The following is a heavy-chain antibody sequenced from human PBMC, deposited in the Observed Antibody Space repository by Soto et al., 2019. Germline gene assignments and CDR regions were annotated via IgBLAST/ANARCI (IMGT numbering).Heavy chain of an antibody. CDR2: ISDSGGST. CDR1: GFTFSSYA. CDR3: ANGCGGTCYSRIHY. D-gene: IGHD2-15*01. V-gene: IGHV3-23*01. Sequence: EVQLLESGGGLVQPGGSLRLSCAASGFTFSSYAMSWVRQAPGKGLEWVSGISDSGGSTYYADSVKGRFTISRDNSKNTLYLQMNSLRAEDTAVYYCANGCGGTCYSRIHYWGQGNLVTVSS. J-gene: IGHJ4*02.